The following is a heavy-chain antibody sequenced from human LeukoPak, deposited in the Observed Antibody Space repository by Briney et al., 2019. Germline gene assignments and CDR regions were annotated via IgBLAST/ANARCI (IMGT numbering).Heavy chain of an antibody. Sequence: SETLSLTCTVSGGPVRSGNYYWSWIRQPPGKELEWIGYIYYAGTTYYNPSLKSRVTISVDTSKNQFSLKLSSVTAADTAVYYCANEGGTMLRGDLDYWGQGTLVTVSS. J-gene: IGHJ4*02. D-gene: IGHD3-10*01. V-gene: IGHV4-61*01. CDR1: GGPVRSGNYY. CDR2: IYYAGTT. CDR3: ANEGGTMLRGDLDY.